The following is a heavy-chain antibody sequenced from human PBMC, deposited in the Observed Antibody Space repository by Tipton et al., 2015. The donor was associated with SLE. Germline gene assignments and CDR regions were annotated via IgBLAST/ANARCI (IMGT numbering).Heavy chain of an antibody. V-gene: IGHV3-53*01. D-gene: IGHD1-26*01. CDR1: GFTVSSNY. CDR3: AKDLSGSSSAFDI. J-gene: IGHJ3*02. Sequence: SLRLSCAASGFTVSSNYMSWVRQAPGKGLEWVSVIYSGGSTYYADSVKGRFTISRDNSKNTLYLQMNSLRAEDTAVYYCAKDLSGSSSAFDIWGQGTMVTVSS. CDR2: IYSGGST.